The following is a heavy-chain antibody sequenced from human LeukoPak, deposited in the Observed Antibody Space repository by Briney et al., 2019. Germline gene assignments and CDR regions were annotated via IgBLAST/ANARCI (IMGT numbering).Heavy chain of an antibody. CDR3: AKDLSKKSYYYDSSGLDI. CDR2: ISYDGSNK. J-gene: IGHJ3*02. Sequence: GRSLRLSCAASGFTFSSYGMHWVRQAPGKGLEWVAVISYDGSNKYYADSVKGRFTISRDNSENTLYLQMNSLRAEDTAVYYCAKDLSKKSYYYDSSGLDIWGQGTMVTVSS. CDR1: GFTFSSYG. V-gene: IGHV3-30*18. D-gene: IGHD3-22*01.